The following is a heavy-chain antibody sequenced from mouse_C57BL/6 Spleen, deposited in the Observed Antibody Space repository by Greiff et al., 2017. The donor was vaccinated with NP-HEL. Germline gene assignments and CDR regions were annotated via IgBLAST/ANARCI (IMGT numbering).Heavy chain of an antibody. CDR2: INPYNGGT. J-gene: IGHJ3*01. CDR3: ARPLYGSSYDWFAY. V-gene: IGHV1-19*01. D-gene: IGHD1-1*01. Sequence: EVQLQQSGPVLVKPGASVKMSCKASGYTFTDYYMNWVKQSHGKSLEWIGVINPYNGGTSYNQKFKGKATLTVDKSSSTAYMELNSLTSEDSAVYYCARPLYGSSYDWFAYWGKGTLVTVSA. CDR1: GYTFTDYY.